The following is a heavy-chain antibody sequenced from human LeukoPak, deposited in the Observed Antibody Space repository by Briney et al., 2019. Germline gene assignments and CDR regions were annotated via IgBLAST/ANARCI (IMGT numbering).Heavy chain of an antibody. Sequence: ASVKVSCKASGYTFSNYGISWVRQAPGQGLEWMGIINPSGGSTSYAQKFQGRVTMTRDTSTSTVYMELSSLRSEDTAVYYCARKATSEDYFDYWGQGTLVTVSS. V-gene: IGHV1-46*01. CDR2: INPSGGST. D-gene: IGHD1-26*01. J-gene: IGHJ4*02. CDR3: ARKATSEDYFDY. CDR1: GYTFSNYG.